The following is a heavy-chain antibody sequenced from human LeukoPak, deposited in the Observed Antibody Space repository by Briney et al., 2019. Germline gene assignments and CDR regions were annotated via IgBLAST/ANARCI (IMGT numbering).Heavy chain of an antibody. D-gene: IGHD1-26*01. CDR3: AKDKGPIIVGARFDP. CDR2: ISGSGGST. J-gene: IGHJ5*02. Sequence: GGSLRLSCAASGFTFSSYAMSWVRQAPGKGPEWVSAISGSGGSTYYADSVKGRFTISRDNSKNTLYLQMNSLRAEDTAVYYCAKDKGPIIVGARFDPWGQGTLVTVSS. CDR1: GFTFSSYA. V-gene: IGHV3-23*01.